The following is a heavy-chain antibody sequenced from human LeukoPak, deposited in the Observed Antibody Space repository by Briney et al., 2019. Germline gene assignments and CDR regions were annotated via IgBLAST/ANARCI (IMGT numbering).Heavy chain of an antibody. CDR2: IIPIFGTA. CDR3: ARVLYYDYVWGSSHFDY. CDR1: GGTFSSYA. Sequence: ASVKVSCKASGGTFSSYAISWVRQAPGQGLEWMGGIIPIFGTANYAQKFQGRVTITADESTSTAYMELSSLRSEDTAVYYCARVLYYDYVWGSSHFDYWGQGTLVTVSS. D-gene: IGHD3-16*01. J-gene: IGHJ4*02. V-gene: IGHV1-69*13.